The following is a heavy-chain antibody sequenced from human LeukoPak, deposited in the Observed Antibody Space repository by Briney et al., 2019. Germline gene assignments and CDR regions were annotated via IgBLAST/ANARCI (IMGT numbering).Heavy chain of an antibody. J-gene: IGHJ4*02. CDR1: GFTFSSYG. D-gene: IGHD6-13*01. CDR3: AREGIAAAGTYLDY. CDR2: IWYDGSNE. V-gene: IGHV3-33*01. Sequence: GGSLRLSCAASGFTFSSYGMHWVRQAPGKGLEWVAVIWYDGSNEYYADSVKGRFTISRDNSKNTLYLQMNSLRAEDTAVYYSAREGIAAAGTYLDYWGQGTLVTVSS.